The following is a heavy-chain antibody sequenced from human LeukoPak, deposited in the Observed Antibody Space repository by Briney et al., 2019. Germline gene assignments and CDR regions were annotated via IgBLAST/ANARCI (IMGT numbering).Heavy chain of an antibody. D-gene: IGHD2-15*01. J-gene: IGHJ4*02. CDR1: GFTFSSYW. V-gene: IGHV3-74*01. CDR3: ARDREDIVVVVAATPLV. Sequence: GGSLRLSCAASGFTFSSYWMHWVRHAPGKGLVGVSRINSDGSSTSYADSVKGRFTISRDNAKNTLYLQMHSLRAEDTAVYYCARDREDIVVVVAATPLVWGQGTLVTVSS. CDR2: INSDGSST.